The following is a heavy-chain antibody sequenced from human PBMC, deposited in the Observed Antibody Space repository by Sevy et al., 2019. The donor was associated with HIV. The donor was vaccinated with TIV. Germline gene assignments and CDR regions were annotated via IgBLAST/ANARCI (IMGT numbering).Heavy chain of an antibody. D-gene: IGHD1-26*01. V-gene: IGHV3-23*01. Sequence: GESLKISCAASGFTFSSYAMSWVRQAPGKGLEWVSGISGSRGSTYYADSVKGRFTISRDNSKNTLDLQINSRRAEDTAVYYCAKGYGRSFSYYYGMDVWGQGTTVTVSS. CDR3: AKGYGRSFSYYYGMDV. J-gene: IGHJ6*02. CDR2: ISGSRGST. CDR1: GFTFSSYA.